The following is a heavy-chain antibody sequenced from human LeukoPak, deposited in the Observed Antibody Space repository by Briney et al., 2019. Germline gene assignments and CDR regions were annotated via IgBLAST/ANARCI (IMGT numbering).Heavy chain of an antibody. CDR1: GGSISSYY. D-gene: IGHD3-3*02. Sequence: LSLTCTVSGGSISSYYWSWIRQAPGKGLGWVSYITSSGSTIYHADSVKGRFTISRDNAKNSLYLQMNSLRAEDTAVYYCATHVFVSNDAFDIWGQGTMVTVSS. J-gene: IGHJ3*02. CDR2: ITSSGSTI. V-gene: IGHV3-11*04. CDR3: ATHVFVSNDAFDI.